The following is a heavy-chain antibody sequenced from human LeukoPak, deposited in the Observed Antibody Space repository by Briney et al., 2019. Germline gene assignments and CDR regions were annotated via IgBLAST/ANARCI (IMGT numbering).Heavy chain of an antibody. J-gene: IGHJ3*01. CDR2: ISIGGSRI. Sequence: GGSLRISCAASGFTFSSYEMNWVRQASGKGLEWVSYISIGGSRIYYADSVKGRFTISRDSAQNSLFLQLNSLRAEDTAIYYCARDWGGSGAFDVWSQGTMVTVSS. CDR1: GFTFSSYE. V-gene: IGHV3-48*03. CDR3: ARDWGGSGAFDV. D-gene: IGHD3-16*01.